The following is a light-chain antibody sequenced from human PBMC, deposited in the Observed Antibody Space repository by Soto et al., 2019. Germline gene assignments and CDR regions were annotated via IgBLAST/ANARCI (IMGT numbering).Light chain of an antibody. CDR3: QQYNNWLRT. V-gene: IGKV3-15*01. Sequence: VMKLSPAILSVSTGERATLSCRATQSVDTNLAWYQQKPGQAPRLLISGASTRATAIPARFSGSGSGTEFTLTISSLQSEDFAVYYCQQYNNWLRTFGHGTKVDI. J-gene: IGKJ1*01. CDR1: QSVDTN. CDR2: GAS.